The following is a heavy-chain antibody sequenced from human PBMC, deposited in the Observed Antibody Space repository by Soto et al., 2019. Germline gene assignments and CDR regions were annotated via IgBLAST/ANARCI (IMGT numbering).Heavy chain of an antibody. CDR1: GFTFSSYA. CDR3: AKEDEDIVVVVAGYWSYDFDY. CDR2: ISCSGGST. J-gene: IGHJ4*02. Sequence: GGSLRLSCAASGFTFSSYAMSWVRQAPGKGQEKILVISCSGGSTYYADSVKGRFTISRDNSKNTLYLQMNSLRAEDTAVYYCAKEDEDIVVVVAGYWSYDFDYWGQGTLVTVSS. V-gene: IGHV3-23*01. D-gene: IGHD2-15*01.